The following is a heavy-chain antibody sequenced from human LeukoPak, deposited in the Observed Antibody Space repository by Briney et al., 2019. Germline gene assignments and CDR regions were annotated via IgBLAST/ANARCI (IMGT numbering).Heavy chain of an antibody. V-gene: IGHV4-4*07. CDR1: GGSISSYY. CDR3: ARNGRYDILYYYYGMDV. Sequence: SETLSLTCTVSGGSISSYYWSWIRQPAGKGLEWIGRIYTSGSTNYNPSLKSRVTMSVNTSKNQFSLKLSSVTAADTAVYYCARNGRYDILYYYYGMDVWGQGTTVTVSS. D-gene: IGHD3-9*01. J-gene: IGHJ6*02. CDR2: IYTSGST.